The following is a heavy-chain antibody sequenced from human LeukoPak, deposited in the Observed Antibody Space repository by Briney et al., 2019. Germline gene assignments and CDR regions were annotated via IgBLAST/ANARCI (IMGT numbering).Heavy chain of an antibody. CDR2: INPDGSTE. D-gene: IGHD2-15*01. CDR3: ATEPGIGYAFDI. CDR1: GTTFRNYW. Sequence: GGSLRLSCVTSGTTFRNYWMSWVRQAPGKGLEWVANINPDGSTENYVPSVKGRFTISRDNAKNLVSLQMISLRAEDTAVYYCATEPGIGYAFDIWGQGTMVTVSS. J-gene: IGHJ3*02. V-gene: IGHV3-7*01.